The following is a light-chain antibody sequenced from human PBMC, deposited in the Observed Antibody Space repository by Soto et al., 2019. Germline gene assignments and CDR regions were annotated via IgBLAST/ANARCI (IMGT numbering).Light chain of an antibody. CDR2: DVS. CDR1: SSDVGGYNY. V-gene: IGLV2-14*01. Sequence: SALTQPASLSGAPGRAITISCTGTSSDVGGYNYVSWYQQHPGKAPKFMIYDVSNRPSGVSNRFSGSKSGNTASLTISGLQAEDEADYYCSSYTTSNTRQIVFGTGTKVTVL. CDR3: SSYTTSNTRQIV. J-gene: IGLJ1*01.